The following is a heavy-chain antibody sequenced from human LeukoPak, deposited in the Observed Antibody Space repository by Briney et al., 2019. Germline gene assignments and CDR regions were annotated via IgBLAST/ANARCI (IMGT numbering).Heavy chain of an antibody. V-gene: IGHV3-7*01. Sequence: PGGSLRLSCVASGFTFSSYWMSWVRQAPGKGLEWVANIKEEGSGKYYVDSVKGRFTISRDNSKNTLYLQMNSLRAEDTAVYYCARDLLGGGLDYWGQGTLVTVSS. CDR3: ARDLLGGGLDY. J-gene: IGHJ4*02. CDR1: GFTFSSYW. CDR2: IKEEGSGK. D-gene: IGHD3-16*01.